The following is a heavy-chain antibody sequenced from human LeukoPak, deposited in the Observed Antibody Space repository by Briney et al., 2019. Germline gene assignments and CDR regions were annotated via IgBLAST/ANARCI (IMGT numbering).Heavy chain of an antibody. D-gene: IGHD5-24*01. CDR3: ARGVENCYYYMDV. Sequence: PSETLSLTCTASGGSISSYYWSWIRQPPGKGLEWIGYTYYSGSTNYNPSLKSRVTISVDTSKNQFSLKLSSVTAADTAVYYCARGVENCYYYMDVWGKGTTVTVSS. V-gene: IGHV4-59*01. J-gene: IGHJ6*03. CDR1: GGSISSYY. CDR2: TYYSGST.